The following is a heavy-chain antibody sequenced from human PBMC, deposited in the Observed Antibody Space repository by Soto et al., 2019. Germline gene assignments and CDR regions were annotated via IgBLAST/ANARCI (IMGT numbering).Heavy chain of an antibody. CDR3: ARDGKLEYYDFWSGYCDY. V-gene: IGHV3-30-3*01. CDR1: GFTFSSYA. J-gene: IGHJ4*02. Sequence: SLRLSCAASGFTFSSYAMHWVRQAPGKGLEWVAAIPHVASNKYEEDAVTGRFTISRENSKTTLYRKMNSLRYEDRAGYDCARDGKLEYYDFWSGYCDYCGKGPLITVSS. CDR2: IPHVASNK. D-gene: IGHD3-3*01.